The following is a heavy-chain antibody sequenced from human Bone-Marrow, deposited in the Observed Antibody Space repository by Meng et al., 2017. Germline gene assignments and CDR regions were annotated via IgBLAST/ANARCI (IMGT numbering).Heavy chain of an antibody. V-gene: IGHV3-73*01. Sequence: GESLKISCVVSGFTFSGSDVHWVRQASGKGLEWVGRIRSKTDTYATAFAASVKGRFTISRDDSKNTAYLQLNSLKTEDTAVYYCSGHVDYWGHGTLVTVSS. J-gene: IGHJ4*01. CDR2: IRSKTDTYAT. CDR3: SGHVDY. CDR1: GFTFSGSD.